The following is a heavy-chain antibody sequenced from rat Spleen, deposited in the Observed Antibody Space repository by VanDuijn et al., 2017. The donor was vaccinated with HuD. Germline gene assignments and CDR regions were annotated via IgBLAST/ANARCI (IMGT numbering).Heavy chain of an antibody. D-gene: IGHD1-11*01. CDR2: MRYDGDT. J-gene: IGHJ1*01. CDR1: GFSLTGNN. CDR3: TRDYGGYGELRHYWYFDF. Sequence: QVQLKESGPGLVQPSQTLSLTCTVSGFSLTGNNVHWVRQPPGKGLEWMGRMRYDGDTYYNSVLKSRLRISSDTSKNQVFLKMSSLQTDDTAIYFCTRDYGGYGELRHYWYFDFWGPGTMVTVSS. V-gene: IGHV2S30*01.